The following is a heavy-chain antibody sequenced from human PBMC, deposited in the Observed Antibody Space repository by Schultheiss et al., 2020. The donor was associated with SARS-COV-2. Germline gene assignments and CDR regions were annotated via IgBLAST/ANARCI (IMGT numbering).Heavy chain of an antibody. J-gene: IGHJ5*02. Sequence: SETLSLTCAVSGGSISSSNWWSWVRQPPGKGLEWIGEIYHSGSTNYNPSLKSRVTISVDKSKNQFSLKLSSVTAADTAVYYCARGGVVPAAVNWFDPWGQGTLVTVSS. D-gene: IGHD2-2*01. CDR2: IYHSGST. CDR1: GGSISSSNW. CDR3: ARGGVVPAAVNWFDP. V-gene: IGHV4-4*02.